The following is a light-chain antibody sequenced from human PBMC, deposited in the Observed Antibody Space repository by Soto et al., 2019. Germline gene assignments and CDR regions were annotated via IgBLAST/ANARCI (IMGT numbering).Light chain of an antibody. V-gene: IGKV3-20*01. J-gene: IGKJ1*01. Sequence: IVLTQSPGTLSLSPGERATLSCRASQSVGSNFLAWYQQKRGQAPRILIYAASNRGSGIPDRFSGSGSGSDFTPTISSLEPEHFAVYYCQQHGSPPWAFGQGARVQI. CDR1: QSVGSNF. CDR3: QQHGSPPWA. CDR2: AAS.